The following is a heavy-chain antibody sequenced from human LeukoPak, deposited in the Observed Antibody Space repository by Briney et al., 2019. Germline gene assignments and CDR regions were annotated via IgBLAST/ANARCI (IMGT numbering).Heavy chain of an antibody. CDR2: VRRKAHGGTT. CDR1: GFTFGDYA. D-gene: IGHD3-22*01. J-gene: IGHJ4*02. V-gene: IGHV3-49*04. CDR3: TRVTYYYDNSGYFHFDS. Sequence: GGSLRLSCTTSGFTFGDYAMSWVRQAPGKGLEWVSFVRRKAHGGTTEYAASVKGRFSSSRDDSKSIAYLQMNSLKTEDTAVYFCTRVTYYYDNSGYFHFDSWGQGSLVTVSS.